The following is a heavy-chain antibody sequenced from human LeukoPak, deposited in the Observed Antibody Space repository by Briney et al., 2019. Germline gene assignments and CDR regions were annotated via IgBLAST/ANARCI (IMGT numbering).Heavy chain of an antibody. J-gene: IGHJ4*02. CDR2: ISSDGSKK. CDR1: GFTFSSYA. CDR3: AGGAHKRDDYGGFFDY. V-gene: IGHV3-30*04. D-gene: IGHD4-23*01. Sequence: GGSLRLSCEVSGFTFSSYAMHWVRQAPGKGLEWVAVISSDGSKKDYADSVKGRFTISRDNSKNTLYLQMNSLRAEDTAVYYCAGGAHKRDDYGGFFDYWGQGTLVTVSS.